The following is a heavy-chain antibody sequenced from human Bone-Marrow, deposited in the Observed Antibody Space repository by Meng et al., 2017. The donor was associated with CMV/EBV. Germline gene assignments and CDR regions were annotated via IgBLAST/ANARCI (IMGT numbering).Heavy chain of an antibody. CDR3: AKIAYCVGDCYSGYFDL. CDR1: GFTFSSYE. CDR2: MSSSGSTT. D-gene: IGHD2-21*01. J-gene: IGHJ4*01. V-gene: IGHV3-48*03. Sequence: GGSRRLSCAASGFTFSSYEMNWVRQAPGKGLEWVSYMSSSGSTTYYADSVKGRFTISRDNSKNTLYLQMNSLRAEDTAVYYCAKIAYCVGDCYSGYFDLWGQGTLVTVSS.